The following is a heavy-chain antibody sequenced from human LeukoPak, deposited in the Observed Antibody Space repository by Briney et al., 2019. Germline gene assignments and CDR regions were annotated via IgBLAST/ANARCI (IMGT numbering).Heavy chain of an antibody. CDR2: ISLTGET. V-gene: IGHV4-4*02. D-gene: IGHD1-26*01. CDR3: SRESGAFCPFGY. J-gene: IGHJ4*02. Sequence: SETLSLTCGVSGGSIRSTNWWSWVRQPPGQGLEWIGEISLTGETNYNPSLNGRVTMSLDGSRNQLSLTPVTAADTAIYYCSRESGAFCPFGYWGQGTLVIVPP. CDR1: GGSIRSTNW.